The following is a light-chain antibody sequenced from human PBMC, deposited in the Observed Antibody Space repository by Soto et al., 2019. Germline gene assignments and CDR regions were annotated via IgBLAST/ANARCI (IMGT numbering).Light chain of an antibody. Sequence: DIQMTQSPSSLSASVVDTFTITCRASQGISTLLAWYQQKPGKAPKSLIYFASSLQSGVPSRFTGSGSGIDFTLTISSLQPDDFATYYCLQYETYWTFGQGTKVDIK. J-gene: IGKJ1*01. CDR2: FAS. V-gene: IGKV1D-16*01. CDR3: LQYETYWT. CDR1: QGISTL.